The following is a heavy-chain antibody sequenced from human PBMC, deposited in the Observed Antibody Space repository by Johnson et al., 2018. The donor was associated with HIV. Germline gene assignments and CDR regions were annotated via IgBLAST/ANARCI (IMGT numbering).Heavy chain of an antibody. J-gene: IGHJ3*02. Sequence: VQLVESGGGLVQPGGSLTLSCAASGFTFSSSAMSLVRQALGKGLEWGAVITYHGGNIYYADSRKSRFTISRDNSKNTLYLQMNSLRAEDTAVYYCARDITAARPSAFDIWGQGTMVTVSS. CDR1: GFTFSSSA. V-gene: IGHV3-30*04. CDR2: ITYHGGNI. CDR3: ARDITAARPSAFDI. D-gene: IGHD6-6*01.